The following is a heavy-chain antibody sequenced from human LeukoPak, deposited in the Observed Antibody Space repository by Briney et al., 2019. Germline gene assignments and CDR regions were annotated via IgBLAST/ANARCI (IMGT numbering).Heavy chain of an antibody. J-gene: IGHJ4*02. CDR1: EFTFSAFY. CDR2: LKGDNGDI. D-gene: IGHD6-13*01. CDR3: ARIAAAKIPQIDY. Sequence: PGGSLRLSCAASEFTFSAFYMSWIRQTPGKGLEYLSYLKGDNGDINYADSVRGRFTISRDNTKNSLYLQMNNLRAEDTAVYYCARIAAAKIPQIDYWGQGTLVTVSS. V-gene: IGHV3-11*03.